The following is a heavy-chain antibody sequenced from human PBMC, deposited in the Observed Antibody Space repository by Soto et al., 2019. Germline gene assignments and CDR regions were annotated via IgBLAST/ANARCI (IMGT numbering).Heavy chain of an antibody. J-gene: IGHJ5*02. CDR3: ARMATFGSLNWFDP. Sequence: QVQLVQSGAEVREPGASVKVSCKASGYSFTNNDVTWVRQATGQGLEWMGWMNPGSGDTGYAQKFQGRATMTRDISIATAYMELSSLRSDDTAIYYCARMATFGSLNWFDPWGQGTLVTVSS. D-gene: IGHD3-16*01. CDR2: MNPGSGDT. V-gene: IGHV1-8*01. CDR1: GYSFTNND.